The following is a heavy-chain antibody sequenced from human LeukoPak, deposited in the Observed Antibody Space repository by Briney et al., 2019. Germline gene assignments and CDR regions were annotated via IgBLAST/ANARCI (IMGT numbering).Heavy chain of an antibody. CDR2: VTPNSGNT. J-gene: IGHJ4*02. CDR1: GYTFTDYF. Sequence: GASVKVSCKTSGYTFTDYFMHWVRQAPGQGGQDLEWMGWVTPNSGNTKYAQKFQGRVTMTRDTSISTAYMELSRLTSDDTAIYYCARIGVSGSYWDFDQWGQGTLVTVSS. CDR3: ARIGVSGSYWDFDQ. D-gene: IGHD1-26*01. V-gene: IGHV1-2*02.